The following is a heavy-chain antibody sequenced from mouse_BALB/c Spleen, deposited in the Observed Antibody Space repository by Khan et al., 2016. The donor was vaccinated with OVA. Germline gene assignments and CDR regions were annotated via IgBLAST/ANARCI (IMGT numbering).Heavy chain of an antibody. Sequence: QIQLVQSGPELKKPGETVKISCKASGYTFKNHGMNWVKQAPGKGLKWMGWINTYTGEPTYVEDFKGRFAFSLETSDSTAYLQINNLKNEDTATDFCERPPCFSYVMVYWGQGTSVTVSS. CDR3: ERPPCFSYVMVY. CDR2: INTYTGEP. CDR1: GYTFKNHG. J-gene: IGHJ4*01. V-gene: IGHV9-3-1*01.